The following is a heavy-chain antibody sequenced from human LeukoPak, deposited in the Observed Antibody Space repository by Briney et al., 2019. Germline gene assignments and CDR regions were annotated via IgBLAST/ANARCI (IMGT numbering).Heavy chain of an antibody. V-gene: IGHV4-4*07. Sequence: MSSETLSLTCTVSGGSISSYHWSWIRQPAGKGLGWIGHININEGPKYNPSLRSRVTMSADTSRNQYSLKLSSVTAADTAVYYCARDGNSYGPDFDYWGQGTLVTVSS. CDR3: ARDGNSYGPDFDY. CDR2: ININEGP. J-gene: IGHJ4*02. CDR1: GGSISSYH. D-gene: IGHD5-18*01.